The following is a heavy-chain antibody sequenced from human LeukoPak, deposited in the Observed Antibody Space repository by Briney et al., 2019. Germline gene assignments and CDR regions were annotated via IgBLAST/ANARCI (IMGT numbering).Heavy chain of an antibody. D-gene: IGHD6-13*01. J-gene: IGHJ4*02. V-gene: IGHV3-74*01. CDR3: VRGQATAWGLDY. Sequence: GSLRLSCGASGFTFTTHWIHWVRQAPGKGLVWVSRIKPDGSDTNYADSVKGRFTISRDNAKNTLYLQMNSLRAEDTALYYCVRGQATAWGLDYWGQGTLVTVSS. CDR1: GFTFTTHW. CDR2: IKPDGSDT.